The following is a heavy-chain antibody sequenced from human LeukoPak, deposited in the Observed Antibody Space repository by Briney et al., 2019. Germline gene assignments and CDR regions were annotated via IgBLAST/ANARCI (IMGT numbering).Heavy chain of an antibody. D-gene: IGHD6-13*01. CDR1: GFTFSSYG. J-gene: IGHJ6*02. CDR3: AKDGDRTATDFYDYYGMDV. V-gene: IGHV3-23*01. CDR2: ISGSGGST. Sequence: GGSLRLSCAASGFTFSSYGMTWVRQAPGKGLDWVSGISGSGGSTYYADSVKGRFTISRDNSKNTPYLQMNSLRAEDTAVYYCAKDGDRTATDFYDYYGMDVWGQGTTVTVAS.